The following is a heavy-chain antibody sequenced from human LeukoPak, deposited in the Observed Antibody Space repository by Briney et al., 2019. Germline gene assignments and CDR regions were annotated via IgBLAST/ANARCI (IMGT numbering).Heavy chain of an antibody. V-gene: IGHV3-21*01. D-gene: IGHD3-16*02. CDR2: ISSSGSYI. J-gene: IGHJ4*02. CDR3: ARDGERGELSLYMDY. CDR1: GFTFSSYS. Sequence: GGSLRLSCAASGFTFSSYSMNWVRQAPGKGLEGVSSISSSGSYIYYEDSVKGRFTISRDNAKNSLDLQMNSLRVEDTAVYYCARDGERGELSLYMDYWGQGTLVTVSS.